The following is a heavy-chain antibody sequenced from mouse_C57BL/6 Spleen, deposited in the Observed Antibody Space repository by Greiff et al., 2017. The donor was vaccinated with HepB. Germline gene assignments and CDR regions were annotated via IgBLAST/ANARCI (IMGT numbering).Heavy chain of an antibody. V-gene: IGHV5-17*01. D-gene: IGHD4-1*01. J-gene: IGHJ3*01. CDR3: ARGTTGTSFAY. Sequence: EVKLMESGGGLVKPGGSLKLSCAASGFTFSDYGMHWVRQAPEKGLEWVAYISSGSSTIYYADTVKGRFTISRDNAKNTLFLQMTSLRSEDTAMYYCARGTTGTSFAYWGQGTLVTVSA. CDR1: GFTFSDYG. CDR2: ISSGSSTI.